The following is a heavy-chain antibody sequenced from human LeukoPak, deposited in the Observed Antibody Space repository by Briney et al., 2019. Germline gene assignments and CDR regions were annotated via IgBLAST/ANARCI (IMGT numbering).Heavy chain of an antibody. D-gene: IGHD3-3*01. V-gene: IGHV1-3*01. J-gene: IGHJ5*02. CDR2: INGGNGNT. Sequence: ASVKVSCKASGYTFTSYAMHWVRQAPGQRLEWMGWINGGNGNTKYSQMFQGRVTITADESTSTAYMELSSLRSEDTAVYYCATGQGHYDFWSGYYRTWGQGTLVTVSS. CDR3: ATGQGHYDFWSGYYRT. CDR1: GYTFTSYA.